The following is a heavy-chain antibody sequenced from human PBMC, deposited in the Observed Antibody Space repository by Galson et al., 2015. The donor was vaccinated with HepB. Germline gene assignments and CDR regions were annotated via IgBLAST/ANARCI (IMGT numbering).Heavy chain of an antibody. J-gene: IGHJ4*02. D-gene: IGHD3-3*01. V-gene: IGHV3-21*01. CDR3: ARDGLDFWSGYYSFLGY. CDR1: GFTFSSYS. Sequence: LRLSCAASGFTFSSYSMNWVRQAPGKGLEWVSSISSSSSYIYYADSVKGRFTISRDNAKNSLYLQMNSLRAEDTAVYYCARDGLDFWSGYYSFLGYWGQGTLVTVSS. CDR2: ISSSSSYI.